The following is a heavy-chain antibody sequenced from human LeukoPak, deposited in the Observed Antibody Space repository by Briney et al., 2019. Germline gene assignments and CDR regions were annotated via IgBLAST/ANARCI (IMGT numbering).Heavy chain of an antibody. Sequence: ASVKVSCKASGYTFTSYDINWVRQATGQGLEWMGWMNPNSGNTGYAQKFQGRVTITRNTSISTAYMELSSLRSEDTAVYYCARGPVVVPAALINYYYYYMDVWGKGTTVTVSS. CDR3: ARGPVVVPAALINYYYYYMDV. CDR2: MNPNSGNT. J-gene: IGHJ6*03. V-gene: IGHV1-8*03. D-gene: IGHD2-2*01. CDR1: GYTFTSYD.